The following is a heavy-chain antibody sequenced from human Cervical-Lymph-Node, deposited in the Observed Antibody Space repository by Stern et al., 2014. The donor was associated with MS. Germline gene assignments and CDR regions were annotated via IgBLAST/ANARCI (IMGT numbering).Heavy chain of an antibody. Sequence: VQLVQSGPEVKRPGESLKISCQASGYTFTSYWIGWVRQMPGKGLEWIAIIFPGGSDIRYSPSFQGQVTISADKSSSTAYLQWNTLNASDTAIYYCARQRYFDYWGQGTLVTVSS. V-gene: IGHV5-51*01. CDR1: GYTFTSYW. CDR3: ARQRYFDY. CDR2: IFPGGSDI. J-gene: IGHJ4*02.